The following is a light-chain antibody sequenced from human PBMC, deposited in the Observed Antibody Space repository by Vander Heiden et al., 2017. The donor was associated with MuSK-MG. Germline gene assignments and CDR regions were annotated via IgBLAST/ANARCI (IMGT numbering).Light chain of an antibody. Sequence: DIQLTQSPSSLSASVGDRVTISCRASQNMNTFLNWFQQKPGKPPTLLIYGTSTLYSGVPSRFSGSGSGTDFTLTISSLKAEDFATYYCRQSSRTPLTFGGGTRVEIK. CDR1: QNMNTF. CDR3: RQSSRTPLT. V-gene: IGKV1-39*01. CDR2: GTS. J-gene: IGKJ4*01.